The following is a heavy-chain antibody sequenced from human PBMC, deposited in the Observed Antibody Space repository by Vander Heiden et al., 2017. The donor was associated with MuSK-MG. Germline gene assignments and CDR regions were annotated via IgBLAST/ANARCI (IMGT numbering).Heavy chain of an antibody. J-gene: IGHJ5*02. Sequence: QVQLQESGPGLVKPSETLSLTCTVSGGSISSYYWSWIRQPAGKGLEWIGRIYTSGSTNYNPSLKSRVTMSVDTSKNQFSLKLSSVTAADTAVYYCARDSRWGSSSSRSNPARLNWFDPWGQGTLVTVSS. CDR1: GGSISSYY. CDR3: ARDSRWGSSSSRSNPARLNWFDP. CDR2: IYTSGST. D-gene: IGHD6-6*01. V-gene: IGHV4-4*07.